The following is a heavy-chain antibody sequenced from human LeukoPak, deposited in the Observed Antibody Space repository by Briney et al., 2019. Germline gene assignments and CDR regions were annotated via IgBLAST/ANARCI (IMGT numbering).Heavy chain of an antibody. CDR2: INPNIGGT. CDR3: ASSPSSGWTDY. D-gene: IGHD6-19*01. Sequence: ASVKVSCKPSGYTSTDSNMRWVRPTPRQSLERMGWINPNIGGTYYAQKFLGRVTMTRDTSISTAYMGLSRLTSDDTAVFSCASSPSSGWTDYGGEGTLVTVSS. V-gene: IGHV1-2*02. CDR1: GYTSTDSN. J-gene: IGHJ4*02.